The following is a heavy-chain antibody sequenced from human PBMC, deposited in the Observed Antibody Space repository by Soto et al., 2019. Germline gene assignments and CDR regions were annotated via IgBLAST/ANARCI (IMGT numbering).Heavy chain of an antibody. CDR3: ASMGYHYGSGSYPLDY. J-gene: IGHJ4*02. V-gene: IGHV4-59*08. D-gene: IGHD3-10*01. CDR2: MYNSGST. CDR1: GGSSSSYY. Sequence: PLETLPHTCTVSGGSSSSYYWSWIRQPPGKGLEWIGFMYNSGSTHYNPSLKSRVTISLDTSKNQFSLNLRSVTAADTAVYYCASMGYHYGSGSYPLDYWGQGTLLTVSS.